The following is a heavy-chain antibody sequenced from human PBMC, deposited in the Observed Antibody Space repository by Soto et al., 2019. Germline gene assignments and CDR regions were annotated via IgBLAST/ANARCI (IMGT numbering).Heavy chain of an antibody. V-gene: IGHV3-7*01. Sequence: EVQVVESGGDLVQPGGSLRLSCEASIFTFSSYWMTWVRQAPGKGLEWVANIKQDGSEKNYVDSVKGRFIISRDNARNTLYLQMSFLRVEDTAIYYCAREGPTYNFDHWGQGTPVTVSS. CDR3: AREGPTYNFDH. J-gene: IGHJ4*02. D-gene: IGHD1-1*01. CDR1: IFTFSSYW. CDR2: IKQDGSEK.